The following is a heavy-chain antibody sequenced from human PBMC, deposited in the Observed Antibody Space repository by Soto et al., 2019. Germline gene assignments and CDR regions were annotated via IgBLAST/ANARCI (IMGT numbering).Heavy chain of an antibody. J-gene: IGHJ4*02. CDR1: GFTFSGSA. D-gene: IGHD4-17*01. CDR2: IRSKANSYAT. Sequence: GGSLRLSCAASGFTFSGSAMHWVRQASGKGLEWVGRIRSKANSYATAYAASVKGRFTISRDDSKNTAYLQMNSLKTEDTAVYYCTSRGIPMTTVTSPGDYWGQGTLVTVSS. CDR3: TSRGIPMTTVTSPGDY. V-gene: IGHV3-73*01.